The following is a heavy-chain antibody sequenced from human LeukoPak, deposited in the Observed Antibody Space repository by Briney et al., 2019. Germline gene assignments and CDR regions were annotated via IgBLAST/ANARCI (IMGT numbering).Heavy chain of an antibody. Sequence: GGSLRLSCAASGFTFSSYSMNWVRQAPGKGLEWVSAISGSGGSTYYADSVKGRFTISRDNSKNTLYLQMNSLRAEDTAVYYCAKVPQRGYYYDSSGYYYDYWGQGTLVTVSS. CDR1: GFTFSSYS. V-gene: IGHV3-23*01. CDR2: ISGSGGST. D-gene: IGHD3-22*01. J-gene: IGHJ4*02. CDR3: AKVPQRGYYYDSSGYYYDY.